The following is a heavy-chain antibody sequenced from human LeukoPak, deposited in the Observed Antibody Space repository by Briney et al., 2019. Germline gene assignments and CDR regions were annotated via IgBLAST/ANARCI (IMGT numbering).Heavy chain of an antibody. J-gene: IGHJ4*02. CDR2: ISSSSNTI. CDR1: GFTFSSYG. Sequence: GGSLRLSCAASGFTFSSYGMIWVRQAPGKGLEWISYISSSSNTIYYADSVKGRFTISRDNAKNSLYLQVSSLRAEDTAVYYCARDGIQLWWDYWGQGTLVTVSS. V-gene: IGHV3-48*01. CDR3: ARDGIQLWWDY. D-gene: IGHD5-18*01.